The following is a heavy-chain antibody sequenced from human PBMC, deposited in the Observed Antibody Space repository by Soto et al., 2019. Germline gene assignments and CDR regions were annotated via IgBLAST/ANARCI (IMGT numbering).Heavy chain of an antibody. V-gene: IGHV1-2*02. J-gene: IGHJ6*02. CDR3: ARDDYYDSSGRPGMDV. D-gene: IGHD3-22*01. CDR2: INPNSGGT. Sequence: ASVKVSCKASGYTFTGYYMHWVRRAPGQGLEWMGWINPNSGGTNYAQKFQGRVTMTRDTSISTAYMELSRLRSDDTAVYYCARDDYYDSSGRPGMDVWGQGTTVTVSS. CDR1: GYTFTGYY.